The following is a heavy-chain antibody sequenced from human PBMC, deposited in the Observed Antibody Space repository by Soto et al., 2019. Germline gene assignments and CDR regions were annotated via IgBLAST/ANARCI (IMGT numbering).Heavy chain of an antibody. D-gene: IGHD3-3*01. CDR1: VFTFNNYV. CDR3: ARRSENFYYFDH. CDR2: IDGGGGGT. Sequence: LXXSCAASVFTFNNYVLRWVRQAPGEGLEWVSAIDGGGGGTYYADSVKGRFTISRDNSKRTLFLQMNSTRAEDTAIYYCARRSENFYYFDHWGKGSLVTVSS. V-gene: IGHV3-23*01. J-gene: IGHJ4*02.